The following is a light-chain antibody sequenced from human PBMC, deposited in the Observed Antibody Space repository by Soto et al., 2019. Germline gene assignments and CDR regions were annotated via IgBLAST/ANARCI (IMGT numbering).Light chain of an antibody. Sequence: DIQMTQSPSTLSSSLGDRVTITCRASQSISSRLAWYQQKSGKAPNLLIYDASSLEGGVPSRFSGSASETEFTLTISSLQPDDFATYYCQQYINGWTFGQGTKVDI. J-gene: IGKJ1*01. CDR3: QQYINGWT. CDR2: DAS. V-gene: IGKV1-5*01. CDR1: QSISSR.